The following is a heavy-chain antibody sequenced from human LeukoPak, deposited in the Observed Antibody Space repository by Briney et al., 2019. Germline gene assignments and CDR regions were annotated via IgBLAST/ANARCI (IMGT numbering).Heavy chain of an antibody. D-gene: IGHD3-10*01. CDR1: GGSLNSGASY. CDR2: IYYNGNT. CDR3: ARQATMIRGVIWGIWFDP. V-gene: IGHV4-30-4*08. J-gene: IGHJ5*02. Sequence: PSQTLSPTSTVSGGSLNSGASYWSWVRQPPGKGLEWIGYIYYNGNTYYTPSLKSRVTMSVDTSKNQFSLKLTSVTAADTALYYCARQATMIRGVIWGIWFDPWGQGTLVTVSS.